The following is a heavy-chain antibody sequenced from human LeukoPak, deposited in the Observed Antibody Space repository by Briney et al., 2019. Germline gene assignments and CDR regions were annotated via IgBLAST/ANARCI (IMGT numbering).Heavy chain of an antibody. J-gene: IGHJ6*02. Sequence: GASVKVSCKASGGTFSNYAINWVRQAPGQGLEWMGIINPSGGSTSYAQKFQGRVTITRDMSTSTAYMELSSLRSEDTAVYYCAADIPSVAVTIHYYYYYGMDVWGQGTTVTVSS. V-gene: IGHV1-46*01. CDR2: INPSGGST. CDR3: AADIPSVAVTIHYYYYYGMDV. D-gene: IGHD6-19*01. CDR1: GGTFSNYA.